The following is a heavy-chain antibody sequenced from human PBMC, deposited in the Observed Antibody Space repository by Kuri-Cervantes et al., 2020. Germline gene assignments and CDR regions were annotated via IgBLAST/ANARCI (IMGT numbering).Heavy chain of an antibody. CDR1: GYTFTSYA. V-gene: IGHV1-3*01. D-gene: IGHD2-2*01. Sequence: ASVKVSCKASGYTFTSYAMHWVRQAPGQRLEWMGWVNAGNGNTKYSQKFQGRLTMTRNTSISTAYMELSGLRSEDTAVYYCARGTCSSTSCYLSLGDYYMDVWGKGTTVTVSS. J-gene: IGHJ6*03. CDR3: ARGTCSSTSCYLSLGDYYMDV. CDR2: VNAGNGNT.